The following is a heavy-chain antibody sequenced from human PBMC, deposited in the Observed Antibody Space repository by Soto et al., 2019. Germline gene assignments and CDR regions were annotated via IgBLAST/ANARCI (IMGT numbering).Heavy chain of an antibody. CDR1: GGTIRSPDW. J-gene: IGHJ5*02. Sequence: SETLSLTCGVSGGTIRSPDWWTWVRQPPGKGLEWIGEIFQSGSTNYAPSLESRVTISVDKSKNQFSLTLTSVTAADTAVYFCARGRGRYSSGWSWFDPWGQGILVTVSS. D-gene: IGHD6-19*01. V-gene: IGHV4-4*02. CDR3: ARGRGRYSSGWSWFDP. CDR2: IFQSGST.